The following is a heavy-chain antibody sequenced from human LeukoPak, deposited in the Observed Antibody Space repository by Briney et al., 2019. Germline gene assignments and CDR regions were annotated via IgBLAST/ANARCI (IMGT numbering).Heavy chain of an antibody. D-gene: IGHD6-13*01. V-gene: IGHV4-34*01. CDR2: INHSGST. CDR3: ARGVGYFDY. J-gene: IGHJ4*02. CDR1: GGSFSGYY. Sequence: SSETLSLTCAVYGGSFSGYYWSWIRQPPGKGLEWIGEINHSGSTNYNPSLKSRVTISVGTSKNQFSLKLSSVTAADTAVYYCARGVGYFDYWGQGTLVTVSS.